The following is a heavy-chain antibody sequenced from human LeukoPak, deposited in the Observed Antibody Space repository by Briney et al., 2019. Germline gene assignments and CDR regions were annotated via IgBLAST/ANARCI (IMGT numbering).Heavy chain of an antibody. J-gene: IGHJ4*02. D-gene: IGHD3-10*01. Sequence: GGSLRFSCAASGFTVSSNYMSWVRQAPGKGLEWVSVIYSGGSTYYADSVKGRFTISRDNSKNTLYLQMNSLRAEDTAVYYCASVYGSGSFDYWGQGTLVTVSS. CDR3: ASVYGSGSFDY. CDR1: GFTVSSNY. CDR2: IYSGGST. V-gene: IGHV3-66*01.